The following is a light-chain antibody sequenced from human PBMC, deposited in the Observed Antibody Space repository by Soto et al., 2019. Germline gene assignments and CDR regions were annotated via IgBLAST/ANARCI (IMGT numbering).Light chain of an antibody. V-gene: IGLV1-40*01. Sequence: QSVLTQPPSVSGAPGQRVTISCTGSSSNIGAGYDVHWYQQLPGTAPTLLIYGNNDRPSGVPDRFSGSESGTSASLAITGLQDEDEADYYCQSYDSSLNGVIFGGGTKVTVL. J-gene: IGLJ2*01. CDR2: GNN. CDR3: QSYDSSLNGVI. CDR1: SSNIGAGYD.